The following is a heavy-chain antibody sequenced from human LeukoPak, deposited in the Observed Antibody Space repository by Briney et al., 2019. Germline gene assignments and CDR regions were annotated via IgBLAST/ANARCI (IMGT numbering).Heavy chain of an antibody. J-gene: IGHJ5*02. V-gene: IGHV4-4*02. Sequence: PGGSLRLSCAASGFTFGNYAMHWVRQAPGKGLEWIGYIYHSGSTYYNPSLKSRVTISVDTSKNQFSLKLSSVSAADTAVYYCARGATYDFWSGYSVGWFDPWGQGTLVTVSS. CDR2: IYHSGST. CDR1: GFTFGNYA. CDR3: ARGATYDFWSGYSVGWFDP. D-gene: IGHD3-3*01.